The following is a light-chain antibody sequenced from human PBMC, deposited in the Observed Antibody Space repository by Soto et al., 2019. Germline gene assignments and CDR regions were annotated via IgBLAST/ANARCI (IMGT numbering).Light chain of an antibody. CDR3: SAYTVSRTYV. CDR1: SGDIGAYNY. CDR2: EVN. V-gene: IGLV2-8*01. Sequence: QSVLTQSPSASASPGQSVTISCTGSSGDIGAYNYVSWYQQHPGKAPKLIIYEVNKRPSGVPDRFSGSKSGNTASLTISGLQGEDEADYYCSAYTVSRTYVFGTGTKVTVL. J-gene: IGLJ1*01.